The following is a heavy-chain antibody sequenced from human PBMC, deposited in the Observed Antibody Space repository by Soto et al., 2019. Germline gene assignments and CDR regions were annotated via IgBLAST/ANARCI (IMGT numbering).Heavy chain of an antibody. V-gene: IGHV1-24*01. D-gene: IGHD2-2*01. CDR2: FDPEDGET. Sequence: ASVKVSCKVSGYTLTELSMHWVRQAPGKGLEWMGGFDPEDGETIYAQKFQGRVTMTEDTSTDTAYMELSSLRSEDTAVYYCAATLTYCSSTSCATGAFDIWGQGTMVTVSS. CDR3: AATLTYCSSTSCATGAFDI. CDR1: GYTLTELS. J-gene: IGHJ3*02.